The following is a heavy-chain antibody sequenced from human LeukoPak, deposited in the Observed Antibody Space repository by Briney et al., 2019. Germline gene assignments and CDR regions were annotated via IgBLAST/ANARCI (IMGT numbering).Heavy chain of an antibody. CDR3: ARDLWNYYDSSGYYSDDY. Sequence: ASVKVSCKASGYTFTGYYMHWVRQAPGQGLEWMGWINPNSGGTNYAQKFQGRVTMTRDTSISTAYMELSWLRSDDTAVYYCARDLWNYYDSSGYYSDDYWGQGTLVTVSS. V-gene: IGHV1-2*02. D-gene: IGHD3-22*01. CDR1: GYTFTGYY. J-gene: IGHJ4*02. CDR2: INPNSGGT.